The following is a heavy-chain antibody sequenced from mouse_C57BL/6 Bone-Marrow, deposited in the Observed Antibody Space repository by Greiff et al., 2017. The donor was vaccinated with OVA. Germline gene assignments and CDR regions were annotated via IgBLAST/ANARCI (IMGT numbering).Heavy chain of an antibody. D-gene: IGHD1-1*01. V-gene: IGHV1-69*01. CDR3: ARSPPIATVPSVAMDY. CDR1: GYTFTSYW. CDR2: IDPSDSYT. Sequence: VQLQQPGAELVMPGASVKLSCKASGYTFTSYWMHWVKQRPGQGLEWIGEIDPSDSYTNYNQKFKGKSTLTVDKSSSTAYMQLSSLTSEDSAVYYCARSPPIATVPSVAMDYWGQGTSVTVSS. J-gene: IGHJ4*01.